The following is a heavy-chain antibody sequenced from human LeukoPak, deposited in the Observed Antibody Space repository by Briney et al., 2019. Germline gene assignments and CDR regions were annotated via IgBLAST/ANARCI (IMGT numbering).Heavy chain of an antibody. J-gene: IGHJ5*02. Sequence: RGGSVRLSCAASGFTFSNYAMNWVRQAPGKGLEWVSGISGSGGSTYYADSVKGRFTISRDNSKNTLYLQMKSLRAEDTAVYYCAKKAGSGWFWFDPWGQGTLVTVST. CDR2: ISGSGGST. V-gene: IGHV3-23*01. CDR3: AKKAGSGWFWFDP. CDR1: GFTFSNYA. D-gene: IGHD6-19*01.